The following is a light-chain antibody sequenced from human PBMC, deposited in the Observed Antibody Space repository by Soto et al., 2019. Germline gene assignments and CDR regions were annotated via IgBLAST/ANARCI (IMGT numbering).Light chain of an antibody. CDR3: QHYNNWPRT. CDR2: GAS. V-gene: IGKV3-15*01. CDR1: QSVSSN. Sequence: EIVMTQSPGTLSVSPGERATLSCRASQSVSSNLAWYQQKPGQAPRLLIYGASTRATGIPARFSGSRSGTELTLTISSLQSEDFAVYYCQHYNNWPRTFGQGTKVEIK. J-gene: IGKJ1*01.